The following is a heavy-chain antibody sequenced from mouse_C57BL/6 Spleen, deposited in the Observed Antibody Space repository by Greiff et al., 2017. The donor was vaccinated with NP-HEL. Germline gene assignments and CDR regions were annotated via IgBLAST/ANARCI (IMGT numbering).Heavy chain of an antibody. J-gene: IGHJ3*01. D-gene: IGHD2-3*01. Sequence: QVQLKQPGAELVRPGTSVKLSCKASGYTFTSYWMHWVKQRPGQGLEWIGVIDPSDSYTNYNQKFKGKATLTVDTSSSTAYMQLSSLTSEDSAVYYCARRLDGYPWFAYWGQGTLVTVSA. CDR3: ARRLDGYPWFAY. CDR2: IDPSDSYT. V-gene: IGHV1-59*01. CDR1: GYTFTSYW.